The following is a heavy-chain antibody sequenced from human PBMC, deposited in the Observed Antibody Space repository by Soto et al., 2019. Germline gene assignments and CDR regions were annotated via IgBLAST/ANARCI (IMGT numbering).Heavy chain of an antibody. D-gene: IGHD1-26*01. J-gene: IGHJ6*02. CDR1: GYTFTSYA. Sequence: SVKVSCKASGYTFTSYAMHWVRQAPGQRLEWMGWINAGNGNTKYSQKFQGRVTITRDTSASTAYMELSSLRSEDTAVYYCARRGEKIVGATRYYYGMDVWGQGTTVTVSS. CDR3: ARRGEKIVGATRYYYGMDV. CDR2: INAGNGNT. V-gene: IGHV1-3*01.